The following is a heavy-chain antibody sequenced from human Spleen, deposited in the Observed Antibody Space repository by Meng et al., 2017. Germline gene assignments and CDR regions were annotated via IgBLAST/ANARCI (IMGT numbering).Heavy chain of an antibody. J-gene: IGHJ4*02. V-gene: IGHV4-31*01. CDR1: CCSYSCGSHY. D-gene: IGHD1-26*01. Sequence: QSPLLELDPCLLKPYPSLATTCRCSCCSYSCGSHYLSWIRLHPGKGLEWIGYVYYCGITYYNPSLSLQVTISVDSSMNQFSLKMTSVTSADTAVYFCARDGGGRTSNSWGQGTLVTVSS. CDR3: ARDGGGRTSNS. CDR2: VYYCGIT.